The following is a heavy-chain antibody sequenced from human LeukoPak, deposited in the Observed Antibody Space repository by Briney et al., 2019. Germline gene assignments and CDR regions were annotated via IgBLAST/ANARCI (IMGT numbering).Heavy chain of an antibody. CDR3: AREGSSSWYVRYYYFDY. CDR2: ISGSGGST. CDR1: GFTFSSYA. Sequence: GGSLRLSCAAPGFTFSSYAMSWVRQAPGKGLEWVSAISGSGGSTYYADSVKGRFTISRDNAKNSLYLQMNSLRAEDTAVYYCAREGSSSWYVRYYYFDYWGQGTLVTVSS. D-gene: IGHD6-13*01. J-gene: IGHJ4*02. V-gene: IGHV3-23*01.